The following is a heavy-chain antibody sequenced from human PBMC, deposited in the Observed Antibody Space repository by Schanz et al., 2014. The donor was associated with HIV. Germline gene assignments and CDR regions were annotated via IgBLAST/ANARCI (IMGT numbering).Heavy chain of an antibody. V-gene: IGHV4-34*01. CDR3: ASLMVGSTYGLFDS. CDR2: ITRGGNT. CDR1: GGSFSANY. J-gene: IGHJ4*01. Sequence: QVQLQQWGAGLLKPSETLSLTCAVYGGSFSANYWSWIRQPPGRGLEWIGEITRGGNTNYNSSLKSGAPISVHTSKTQFSLKLKSVTATDTAMYYCASLMVGSTYGLFDSWGQGTLVSVSS. D-gene: IGHD1-26*01.